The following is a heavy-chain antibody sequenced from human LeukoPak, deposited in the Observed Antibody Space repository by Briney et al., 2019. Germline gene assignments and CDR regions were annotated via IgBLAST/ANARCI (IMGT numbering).Heavy chain of an antibody. CDR3: ARWISSSWFFDY. D-gene: IGHD6-13*01. Sequence: KASETLSLTCTVSGGSIRSSYYYWGWIRQHPGKGLEWIGYIYYSGSTYYNPSLKSRVTISVDTSKNQFSLKLSSVTAADTAVYYCARWISSSWFFDYWGQGTLVTVST. V-gene: IGHV4-31*03. CDR2: IYYSGST. J-gene: IGHJ4*02. CDR1: GGSIRSSYYY.